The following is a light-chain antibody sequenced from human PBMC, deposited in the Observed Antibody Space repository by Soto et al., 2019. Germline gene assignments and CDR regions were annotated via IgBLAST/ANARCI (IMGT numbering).Light chain of an antibody. V-gene: IGLV2-8*01. CDR3: SSYAGSNSWV. Sequence: QSVLTQPPSASGSPGQSVTISCTGTSSGVGGYNYVSWYQQHPGKAPKVMIYEVTKRPSGVPDRFSGSKSDNTASLTVSGLQADDEADYYCSSYAGSNSWVFGGGTKLTVL. CDR1: SSGVGGYNY. J-gene: IGLJ3*02. CDR2: EVT.